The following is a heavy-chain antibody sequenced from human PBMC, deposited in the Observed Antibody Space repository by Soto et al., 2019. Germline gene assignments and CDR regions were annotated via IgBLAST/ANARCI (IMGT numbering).Heavy chain of an antibody. J-gene: IGHJ3*02. CDR2: ISSSGSTI. CDR3: ANLYYYDSSGPRGAFDI. D-gene: IGHD3-22*01. V-gene: IGHV3-48*03. Sequence: GGSLRLSCAASGFTFSSYEMNWVRQAPGKGLEWVSYISSSGSTIYYADSVKGRFTISRDNAKNSLYLQMNSLRAEDTAVYYCANLYYYDSSGPRGAFDIWGQGTMVTV. CDR1: GFTFSSYE.